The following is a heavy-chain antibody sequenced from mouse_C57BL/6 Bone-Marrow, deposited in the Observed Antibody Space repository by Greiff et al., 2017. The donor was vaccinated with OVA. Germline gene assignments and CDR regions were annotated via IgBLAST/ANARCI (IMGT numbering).Heavy chain of an antibody. J-gene: IGHJ1*03. CDR3: TTKNSYWYFGV. V-gene: IGHV14-4*01. CDR2: IDPENGDT. CDR1: GFNIKDDY. Sequence: VQLQQSGAELVRPGASVKLSCTASGFNIKDDYMHWVKQRPEQGLEWIGWIDPENGDTEYASKFQGKATITADTSSNTAYLQLSSLTSEDTAVDYCTTKNSYWYFGVWGTAATVTASS.